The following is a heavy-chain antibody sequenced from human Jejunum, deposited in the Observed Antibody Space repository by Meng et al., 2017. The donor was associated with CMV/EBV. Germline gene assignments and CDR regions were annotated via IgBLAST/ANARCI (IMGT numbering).Heavy chain of an antibody. CDR1: GGSFSGYY. CDR2: INHSGST. V-gene: IGHV4-34*01. D-gene: IGHD6-6*01. CDR3: ASPIRGARPDGGYYFDY. Sequence: YGGSFSGYYWSWIRQPPGKGLEWIGEINHSGSTNYNPSLKSRVTISVDTSKNQFSLKLSSVTAADTAVYYCASPIRGARPDGGYYFDYWGQGTLVTVSS. J-gene: IGHJ4*02.